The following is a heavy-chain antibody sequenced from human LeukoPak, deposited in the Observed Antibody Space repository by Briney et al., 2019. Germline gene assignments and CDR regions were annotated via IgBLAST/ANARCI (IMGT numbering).Heavy chain of an antibody. J-gene: IGHJ4*02. CDR1: GSSFTNYW. CDR3: ARSWVAGYGTVLDY. V-gene: IGHV5-51*01. CDR2: IYPGDPDT. D-gene: IGHD6-19*01. Sequence: GESLKISCKGSGSSFTNYWIGWVRQMPGKGLEWMGIIYPGDPDTRYSPSFQGQVTISADKSITTAYLQWSSLKASDTAMYYCARSWVAGYGTVLDYWGQGTLVTVSS.